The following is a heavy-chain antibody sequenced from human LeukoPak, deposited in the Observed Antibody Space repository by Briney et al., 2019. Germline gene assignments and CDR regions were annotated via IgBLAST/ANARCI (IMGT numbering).Heavy chain of an antibody. D-gene: IGHD6-19*01. Sequence: GGSLRLSCAASGFSFSRYWMNWVRQAPGEGLEWLAIIKQDGGEKYYVDSVKGRFTISRDNAQNLVYLQLNSLRGDDTAVYYCAGGAGWTSDMWGQGTLVIVSS. J-gene: IGHJ3*02. CDR1: GFSFSRYW. CDR3: AGGAGWTSDM. V-gene: IGHV3-7*01. CDR2: IKQDGGEK.